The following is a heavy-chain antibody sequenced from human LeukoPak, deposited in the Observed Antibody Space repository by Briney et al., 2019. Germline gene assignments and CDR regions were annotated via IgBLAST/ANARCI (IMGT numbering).Heavy chain of an antibody. Sequence: SETLSLTCTVSGDSFSSYCWSWIRRPAGKGLEWIGRIYSSGSTSHNPSLKSRVSMSIDTSKNQFSLNLSSVTAADTAVYHCARETGHATSRRYWYLDLWGRGTLVTVSS. CDR1: GDSFSSYC. CDR3: ARETGHATSRRYWYLDL. CDR2: IYSSGST. D-gene: IGHD1-14*01. V-gene: IGHV4-4*07. J-gene: IGHJ2*01.